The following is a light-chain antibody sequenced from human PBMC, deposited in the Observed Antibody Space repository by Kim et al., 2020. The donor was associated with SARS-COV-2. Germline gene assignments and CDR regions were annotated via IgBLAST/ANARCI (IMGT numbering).Light chain of an antibody. CDR2: AAS. CDR1: QSVNTN. CDR3: QQYHYWPPWT. Sequence: SPGERATLSCSASQSVNTNLAWYQQKPGQPPRLLIYAASTRATGSPARFSGSGSGTEFTLTIDSLQSEDFAVYYCQQYHYWPPWTFGQGTKVDIK. J-gene: IGKJ1*01. V-gene: IGKV3-15*01.